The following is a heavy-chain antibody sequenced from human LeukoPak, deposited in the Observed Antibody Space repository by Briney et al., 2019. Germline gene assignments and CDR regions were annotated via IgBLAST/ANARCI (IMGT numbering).Heavy chain of an antibody. CDR2: IYYSGST. V-gene: IGHV4-39*01. CDR1: GGSSSSISYY. J-gene: IGHJ4*02. Sequence: PSETLSLTSSVSGGSSSSISYYWDWTRQPPGKGLKWIGSIYYSGSTFYNPSRMSLVTITVDTYKNQFCLKLGSAAAEDTAVSYCARNIRGYSYGFDYWGQGTLVTVSS. CDR3: ARNIRGYSYGFDY. D-gene: IGHD5-18*01.